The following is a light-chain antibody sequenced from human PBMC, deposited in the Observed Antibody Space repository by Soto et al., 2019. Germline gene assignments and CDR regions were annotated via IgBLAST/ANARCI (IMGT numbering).Light chain of an antibody. Sequence: QSVLTQPASVSGSPGQSITISCTGTSSDVGGYNSVSWYRQDPGKAPKLMIYDVTNRPSGASNRFSGSKSGNTASLTISGLQAEDEADYYCSSFKSSITYVFGTGTKVTVL. J-gene: IGLJ1*01. CDR1: SSDVGGYNS. V-gene: IGLV2-14*01. CDR2: DVT. CDR3: SSFKSSITYV.